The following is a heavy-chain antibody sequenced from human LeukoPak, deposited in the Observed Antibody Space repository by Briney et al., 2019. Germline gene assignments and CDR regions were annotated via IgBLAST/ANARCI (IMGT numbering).Heavy chain of an antibody. J-gene: IGHJ4*02. CDR2: INPNSGGT. V-gene: IGHV1-2*02. D-gene: IGHD2-21*02. CDR1: GYTFTGYY. CDR3: ASGERVVTAIPGSYFYN. Sequence: GASVKVSCKTSGYTFTGYYMHWVRQAPGQGLEWMGWINPNSGGTNYAQKFQGRVTMTRDTSISTAYMELSRLRSDDTAVYYCASGERVVTAIPGSYFYNGGQGPLFTVS.